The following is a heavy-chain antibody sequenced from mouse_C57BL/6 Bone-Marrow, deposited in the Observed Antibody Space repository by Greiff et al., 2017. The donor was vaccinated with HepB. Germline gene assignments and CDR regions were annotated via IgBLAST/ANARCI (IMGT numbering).Heavy chain of an antibody. V-gene: IGHV1-82*01. J-gene: IGHJ3*01. CDR2: IYPGDGDT. CDR3: AREGLRGFAY. CDR1: GYSFSSSW. Sequence: QVQLQQSGPELVKPGASVKISCKASGYSFSSSWMNWVKQRPGKGLEWIGRIYPGDGDTNYNGKFKGKAILTENKSSSTDYMQLSSLTSEDSADYFGAREGLRGFAYWGQGTRVTVSA. D-gene: IGHD2-4*01.